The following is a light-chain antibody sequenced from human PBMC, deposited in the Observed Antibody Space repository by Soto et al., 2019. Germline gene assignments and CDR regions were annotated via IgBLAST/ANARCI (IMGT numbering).Light chain of an antibody. CDR2: DAS. CDR1: QFVGTY. V-gene: IGKV3-11*01. Sequence: EVVLTQSPATLSLSPGERATLYCRASQFVGTYLAWYQQKPGQSPRLLIYDASNGAPGVPARLSASGSGTEFTLTIASLEPDDFAVYYCQQRYFWPPLTFGAGTRV. J-gene: IGKJ4*01. CDR3: QQRYFWPPLT.